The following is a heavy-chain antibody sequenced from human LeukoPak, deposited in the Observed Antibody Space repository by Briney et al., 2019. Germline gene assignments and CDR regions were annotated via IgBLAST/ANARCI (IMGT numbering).Heavy chain of an antibody. Sequence: PSETLSLTCSVSGGSISSYFWSWIRQPPGKGLEWIGYIYYIGSTNYNPSLKSRVTISVDTSKNQFSLKLSSVTAVDTALYYCARVYSRVPNWFDPWGQGTLVTVSS. CDR3: ARVYSRVPNWFDP. CDR1: GGSISSYF. V-gene: IGHV4-59*01. D-gene: IGHD6-13*01. J-gene: IGHJ5*02. CDR2: IYYIGST.